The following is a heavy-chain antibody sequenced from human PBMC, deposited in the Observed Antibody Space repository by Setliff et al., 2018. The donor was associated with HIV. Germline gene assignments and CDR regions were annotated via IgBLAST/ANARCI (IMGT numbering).Heavy chain of an antibody. V-gene: IGHV1-69*06. CDR1: GVTFSSYD. CDR3: ARDRSEAVAGRDAFDI. Sequence: ASVKVSCKASGVTFSSYDINWVRQALGQGPEWMGRIIPIFGTTNYAQKFQGRVTIAADKSTSTAYMEMSSLRSEDTAIYYCARDRSEAVAGRDAFDIWGQGTMVTVSS. CDR2: IIPIFGTT. D-gene: IGHD6-19*01. J-gene: IGHJ3*02.